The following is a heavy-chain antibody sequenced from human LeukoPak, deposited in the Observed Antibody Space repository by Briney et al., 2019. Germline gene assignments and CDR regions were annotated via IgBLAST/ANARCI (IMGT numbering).Heavy chain of an antibody. CDR2: IYTSGST. D-gene: IGHD3-10*01. Sequence: NPSETLSLTCTVSGGSISSYYWSWIRQPAGKGLEWIGRIYTSGSTNYNPSLKSRVTMSVDTSKNQFSLKLSSVTAADTAVYYCARQYYYGSGSHNWFDPWGQGTLVTVSS. V-gene: IGHV4-4*07. CDR3: ARQYYYGSGSHNWFDP. J-gene: IGHJ5*02. CDR1: GGSISSYY.